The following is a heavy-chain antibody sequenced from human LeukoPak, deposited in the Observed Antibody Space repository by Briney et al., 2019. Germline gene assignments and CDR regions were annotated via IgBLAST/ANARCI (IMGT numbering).Heavy chain of an antibody. J-gene: IGHJ4*02. Sequence: SETLSLTCTVSGGSISSYYRSWIRQPPGKGLEWIGYIYYSGSTNYNPSLKSRVTISVDTSKNQFSLKLSSVTAADTAVYYCARQWMGYFDYWGQGTLVTVSS. D-gene: IGHD5-12*01. CDR3: ARQWMGYFDY. CDR1: GGSISSYY. CDR2: IYYSGST. V-gene: IGHV4-59*08.